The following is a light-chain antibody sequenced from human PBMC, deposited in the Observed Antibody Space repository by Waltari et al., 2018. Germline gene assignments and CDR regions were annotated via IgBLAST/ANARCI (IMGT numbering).Light chain of an antibody. Sequence: QSALTQPASVSGSPGQSLTIACTGTSSDVGAYNYVSWYQQHPGKAPKLMIYEVSNRPSGVSNRFSGSKSGNTASLTISGLQAEDEADYYCSSYTSSSTAVFGGGTKLTVL. CDR3: SSYTSSSTAV. CDR1: SSDVGAYNY. CDR2: EVS. V-gene: IGLV2-14*01. J-gene: IGLJ2*01.